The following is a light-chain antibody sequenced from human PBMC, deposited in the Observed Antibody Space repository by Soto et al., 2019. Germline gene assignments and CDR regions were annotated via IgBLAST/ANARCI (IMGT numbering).Light chain of an antibody. CDR3: KSYAGSNTYV. J-gene: IGLJ1*01. V-gene: IGLV2-8*01. CDR2: EVV. Sequence: QSALTQPASVSGSAGQSITISCSGTMRDVGAYNLVSWYQQHPGTAPKLIIYEVVQRPSGVPDRFSGSKSGNTASLTVSGLQAADEADYFCKSYAGSNTYVFGSGTKVTVL. CDR1: MRDVGAYNL.